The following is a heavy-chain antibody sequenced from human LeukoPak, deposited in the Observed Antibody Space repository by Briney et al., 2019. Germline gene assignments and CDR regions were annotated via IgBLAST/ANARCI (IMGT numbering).Heavy chain of an antibody. CDR3: TRHKGNDIVVVPAANAKWEVFDY. V-gene: IGHV3-73*01. D-gene: IGHD2-2*01. CDR2: IRSKANSYAT. CDR1: GFTFSGSA. J-gene: IGHJ4*02. Sequence: PGGSLRLSCAASGFTFSGSAMHWVRQASGKGLEWVGRIRSKANSYATAYAASVKGRFTISRDDSKNTAYLQMNSQKTEDTAVYYCTRHKGNDIVVVPAANAKWEVFDYWGQGTLVTVSS.